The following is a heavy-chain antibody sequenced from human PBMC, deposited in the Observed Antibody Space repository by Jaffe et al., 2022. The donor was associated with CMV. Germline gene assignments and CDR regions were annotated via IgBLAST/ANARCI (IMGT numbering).Heavy chain of an antibody. CDR1: GGSISSSSYY. D-gene: IGHD2-15*01. J-gene: IGHJ5*02. CDR3: ARPNCSGGSCYLHH. V-gene: IGHV4-39*01. Sequence: QLQLQESGPGLVKPSETLSLTCTVSGGSISSSSYYWGWIRQPPGKGLEWIGSIYYSGSTYYNPSLKSRVTISVDTSKNQFSLKLSSVTAADTAVYYCARPNCSGGSCYLHHWGQGTLVTVSS. CDR2: IYYSGST.